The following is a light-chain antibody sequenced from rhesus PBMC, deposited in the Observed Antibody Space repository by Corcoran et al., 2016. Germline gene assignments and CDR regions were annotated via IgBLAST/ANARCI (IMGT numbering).Light chain of an antibody. V-gene: IGKV1S9*01. CDR2: RAS. J-gene: IGKJ4*01. CDR3: QQGYSYPLT. Sequence: DIQMTQSPSSLSASVGDRVTITCQASQSLSNYLNWYQQKPGKIPKLLIYRASSLQSGIPARFSGSGSGTVFTLTISSLQPEDFATNSCQQGYSYPLTFGGGTKVELK. CDR1: QSLSNY.